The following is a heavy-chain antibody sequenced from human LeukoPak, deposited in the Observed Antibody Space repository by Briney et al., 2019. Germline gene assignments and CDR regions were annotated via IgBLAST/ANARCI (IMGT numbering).Heavy chain of an antibody. CDR1: GFTFSSYA. Sequence: GGSLRLSCAVSGFTFSSYAMSWVRQAPGRGLEWVSGISSSGGSTPHADSVKGRFTISRDNSKNMLYLQMNSLRAEDTAVYYCAKQLRVYYYMDVWGKGTTVTVSS. V-gene: IGHV3-23*01. J-gene: IGHJ6*03. CDR2: ISSSGGST. CDR3: AKQLRVYYYMDV. D-gene: IGHD4-23*01.